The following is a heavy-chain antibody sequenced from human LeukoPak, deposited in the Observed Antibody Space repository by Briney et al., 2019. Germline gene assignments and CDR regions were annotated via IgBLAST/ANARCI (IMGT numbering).Heavy chain of an antibody. Sequence: GGSLRLSCAASGFTFSNYAMNWVRRAPGKGLEWVSSIRSSSSYIYYADSVKGRFTISRDNAKNSLYLQMNSLRAEDTAVYYCAREADGDYWGQGTPVTVSS. CDR2: IRSSSSYI. CDR1: GFTFSNYA. J-gene: IGHJ4*02. V-gene: IGHV3-21*01. CDR3: AREADGDY. D-gene: IGHD6-6*01.